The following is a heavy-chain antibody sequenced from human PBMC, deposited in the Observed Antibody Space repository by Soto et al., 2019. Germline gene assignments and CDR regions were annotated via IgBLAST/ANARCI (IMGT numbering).Heavy chain of an antibody. D-gene: IGHD2-2*01. CDR1: GFIFSSYA. J-gene: IGHJ4*02. V-gene: IGHV3-30*04. CDR2: ISYDGRNK. CDR3: AKDRYGIVVVPTAPNLDY. Sequence: GGSLRLSCAASGFIFSSYAMHWVRQAPGKGLEWVAVISYDGRNKYYADSAKGRFTTSRDNSRNTLYLKMNSLRAEDTAVYYCAKDRYGIVVVPTAPNLDYWGQGTLVTVSS.